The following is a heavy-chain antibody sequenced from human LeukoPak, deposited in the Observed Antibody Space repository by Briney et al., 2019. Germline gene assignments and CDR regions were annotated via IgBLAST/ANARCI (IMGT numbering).Heavy chain of an antibody. CDR3: ARDTRGESDY. CDR1: GFTFSSYA. D-gene: IGHD2-2*01. Sequence: GRSLRLSCAASGFTFSSYAMHWVRQAPGKGLEWVAVISYDGSNKYYADSVKGRFTISRDNSKNTLYLQMNSLRAEDTAVYYCARDTRGESDYWGQGTLVTVSS. V-gene: IGHV3-30-3*01. CDR2: ISYDGSNK. J-gene: IGHJ4*02.